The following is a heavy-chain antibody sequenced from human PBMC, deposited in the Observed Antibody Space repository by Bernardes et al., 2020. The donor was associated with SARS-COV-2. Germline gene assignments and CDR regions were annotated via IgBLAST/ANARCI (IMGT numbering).Heavy chain of an antibody. J-gene: IGHJ4*02. CDR2: IGAAGGST. CDR3: AKWDDHGADGD. D-gene: IGHD1-26*01. V-gene: IGHV3-23*01. Sequence: GGSLRLSCAASGFSFSRYAMSWVRQAPGKGLEWVSGIGAAGGSTYYVDSVKGRFTVSRDESKRTLYLQMNSLRAEDTAVYYCAKWDDHGADGDWGQGTLVTVSS. CDR1: GFSFSRYA.